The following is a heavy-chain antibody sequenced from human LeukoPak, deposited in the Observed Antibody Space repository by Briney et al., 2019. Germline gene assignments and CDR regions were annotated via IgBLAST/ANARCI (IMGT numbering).Heavy chain of an antibody. V-gene: IGHV3-11*01. CDR1: GFTFSDYY. CDR3: ARVGGPGPFYWFDP. J-gene: IGHJ5*02. CDR2: ISSSGSTI. Sequence: PGGSLRLSCAASGFTFSDYYMSWIRQAPGKGLEWVSYISSSGSTIYYADSVKGRFTIPRDNAKNSLYLQMNSLRAEDTAVYYCARVGGPGPFYWFDPWGQGTLVTVSS. D-gene: IGHD1-26*01.